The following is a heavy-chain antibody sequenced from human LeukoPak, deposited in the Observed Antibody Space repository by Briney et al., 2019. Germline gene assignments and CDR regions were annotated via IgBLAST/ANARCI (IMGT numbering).Heavy chain of an antibody. CDR1: GGSISSGSYY. CDR3: ARTYYDILTEANWFDP. CDR2: IYYSGST. J-gene: IGHJ5*02. V-gene: IGHV4-61*01. Sequence: SETLSLTCTVSGGSISSGSYYWSWIRQPPGKGLEWIGYIYYSGSTNYNPSLKSRVTISVDTSKNQFSLKLSSVTAADTAVYYCARTYYDILTEANWFDPWGQGTLVTVSS. D-gene: IGHD3-9*01.